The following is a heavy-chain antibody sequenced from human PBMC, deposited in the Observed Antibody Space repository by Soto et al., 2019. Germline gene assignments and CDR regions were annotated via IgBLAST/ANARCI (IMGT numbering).Heavy chain of an antibody. V-gene: IGHV1-18*01. CDR2: ISAYNGNT. J-gene: IGHJ4*02. CDR1: GYTFTSYG. Sequence: ASVKVSCKASGYTFTSYGISWVRQAPGQGLEWMGWISAYNGNTNYAQKLQGRVTMTTDTSTSTAYMELRSLRSDDTAVYYCARHPRGVVVVAATSELDYCGQGAILPV. D-gene: IGHD2-15*01. CDR3: ARHPRGVVVVAATSELDY.